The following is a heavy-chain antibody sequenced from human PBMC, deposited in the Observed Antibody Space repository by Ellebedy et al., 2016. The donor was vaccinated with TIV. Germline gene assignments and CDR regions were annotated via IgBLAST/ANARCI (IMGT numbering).Heavy chain of an antibody. CDR2: IPYNTDPI. V-gene: IGHV3-48*01. CDR1: GFSFSNYA. CDR3: ASLGYSSSWSSKPPSDY. D-gene: IGHD6-13*01. Sequence: GESLKISCVASGFSFSNYAMAWVRQGPGKGLEWISYIPYNTDPIHYADFVKGRFTISRDNSKNTLYLQMNSLRADDTALYYCASLGYSSSWSSKPPSDYWGQGTLVTVSS. J-gene: IGHJ4*02.